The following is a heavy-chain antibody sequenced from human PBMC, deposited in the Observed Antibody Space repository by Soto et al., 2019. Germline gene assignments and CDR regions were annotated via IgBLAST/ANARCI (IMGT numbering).Heavy chain of an antibody. V-gene: IGHV4-38-2*01. Sequence: KTSETLSLTCAVSGYSISSGYYWGWIRQPPGKGLEWIGSIYHSGSTYYNPSLKSRVTISVDTSKNPFSLKLSSVTAADTAVYYCARGWQWLDNWFDPWGQGTLVTVSS. CDR3: ARGWQWLDNWFDP. CDR1: GYSISSGYY. J-gene: IGHJ5*02. CDR2: IYHSGST. D-gene: IGHD6-19*01.